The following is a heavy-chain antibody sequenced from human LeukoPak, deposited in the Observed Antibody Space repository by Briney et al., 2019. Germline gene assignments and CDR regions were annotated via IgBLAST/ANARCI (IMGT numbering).Heavy chain of an antibody. J-gene: IGHJ4*02. CDR3: ASFGGYYDNNGFDY. D-gene: IGHD3-22*01. CDR1: GFTFSSYW. CDR2: IYSGGST. V-gene: IGHV3-66*01. Sequence: GGSLRLSCAASGFTFSSYWMHWVRQAPGKGLVWVSVIYSGGSTYYADSVKGRFTISRDNSKNTLNLQMNSLRAEDTAVYYCASFGGYYDNNGFDYWGQGTLVTVSS.